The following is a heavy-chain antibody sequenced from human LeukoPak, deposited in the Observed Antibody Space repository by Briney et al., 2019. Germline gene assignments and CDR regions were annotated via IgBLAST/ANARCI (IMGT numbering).Heavy chain of an antibody. CDR2: IKQDGSEK. V-gene: IGHV3-7*01. J-gene: IGHJ3*02. D-gene: IGHD3-22*01. CDR3: ARDYYDSSGYYYLDAFDI. CDR1: GFTFSSYW. Sequence: PGGSLRLSCAASGFTFSSYWMSWVRQAPGKGLEWVANIKQDGSEKYYVDSVKGRFTISRDNAKNSLYLQMNSLRAEDTAVYYCARDYYDSSGYYYLDAFDIWGQGTMVTVSS.